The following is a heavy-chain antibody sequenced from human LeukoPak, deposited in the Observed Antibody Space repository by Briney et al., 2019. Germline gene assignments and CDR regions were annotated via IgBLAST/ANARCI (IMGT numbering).Heavy chain of an antibody. Sequence: SVKVSCKASGGTLSSYAISWVRQAPGQGLEWMGGIIPIFGTANYAQKFQGRVTITADESTSTAYMELSSLRSEDTAVYYCARGRFYSSSCFDYWGQGTLVTVSS. CDR3: ARGRFYSSSCFDY. CDR2: IIPIFGTA. CDR1: GGTLSSYA. V-gene: IGHV1-69*13. J-gene: IGHJ4*02. D-gene: IGHD6-6*01.